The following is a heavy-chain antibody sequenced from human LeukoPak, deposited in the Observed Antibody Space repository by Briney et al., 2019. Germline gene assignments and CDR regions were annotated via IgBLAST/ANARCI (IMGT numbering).Heavy chain of an antibody. CDR2: IHYSGST. J-gene: IGHJ5*02. Sequence: SDTLSLTCTLSVHSIRRNHWSWIRHPPGEALECIGYIHYSGSTNYNHSLKSRVTISVDTSKNQFSLKLSSLTAADTAVYYCARDTQESGTYTGWFDPWGQGTLVTVSS. CDR3: ARDTQESGTYTGWFDP. V-gene: IGHV4-59*01. D-gene: IGHD1-26*01. CDR1: VHSIRRNH.